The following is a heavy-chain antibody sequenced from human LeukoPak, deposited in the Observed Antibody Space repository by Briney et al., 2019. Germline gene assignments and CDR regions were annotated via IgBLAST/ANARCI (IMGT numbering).Heavy chain of an antibody. Sequence: GESLKISCKGSGYSFTSYWIGWVRQMPGKGLEWMGITYPGDSGTRYSPSFQGQVTMSVDKSISTAYLQWSSLKASDTAMYCCARHDSSSVYRYWGQGTLVTVSS. D-gene: IGHD6-6*01. CDR1: GYSFTSYW. J-gene: IGHJ4*02. CDR2: TYPGDSGT. CDR3: ARHDSSSVYRY. V-gene: IGHV5-51*01.